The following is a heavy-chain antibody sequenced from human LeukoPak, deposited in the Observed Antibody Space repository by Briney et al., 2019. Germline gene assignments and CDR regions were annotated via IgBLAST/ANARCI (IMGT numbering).Heavy chain of an antibody. Sequence: GGSLRLSCAASGFTFSNSWMSWVRQPPGKGLEWVGRIKSKTDGRTTAYVAPVKGRFTISRDDSKNTLYLQMNSLKTEDTAVYYCPTDLDIVVVPSWGEGTLGTVSS. CDR2: IKSKTDGRTT. V-gene: IGHV3-15*01. CDR3: PTDLDIVVVPS. CDR1: GFTFSNSW. J-gene: IGHJ4*02. D-gene: IGHD2-2*03.